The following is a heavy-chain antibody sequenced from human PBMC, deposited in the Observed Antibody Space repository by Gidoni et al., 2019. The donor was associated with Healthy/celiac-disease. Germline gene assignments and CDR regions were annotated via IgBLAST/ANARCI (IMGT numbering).Heavy chain of an antibody. D-gene: IGHD2-15*01. Sequence: QVQLQQWGAGLLKPSETLSLTCAVYGGSFSGYYWSWIRQPPGKGLEWIGEINHSGSTNYNPSLKSRVTISVDTSKNQFSLKLSSVTAADTAVYYCARDSCSGGSCYSEFDYWGQGTLVTVSS. J-gene: IGHJ4*02. CDR2: INHSGST. V-gene: IGHV4-34*01. CDR3: ARDSCSGGSCYSEFDY. CDR1: GGSFSGYY.